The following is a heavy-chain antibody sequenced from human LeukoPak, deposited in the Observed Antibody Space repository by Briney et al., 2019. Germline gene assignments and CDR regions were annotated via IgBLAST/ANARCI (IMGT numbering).Heavy chain of an antibody. CDR1: GYTFTGYY. J-gene: IGHJ5*02. V-gene: IGHV1-2*02. CDR2: INPNSGGT. Sequence: GASVKVSCKASGYTFTGYYMHWVRQAPGQGLEWMGWINPNSGGTNYAQKFQGRVTMTRDTSISTAYMELSRLRSDDTAVYYCARDKPPYSSGWYREGWFDPWGQGTLVTVSS. CDR3: ARDKPPYSSGWYREGWFDP. D-gene: IGHD6-19*01.